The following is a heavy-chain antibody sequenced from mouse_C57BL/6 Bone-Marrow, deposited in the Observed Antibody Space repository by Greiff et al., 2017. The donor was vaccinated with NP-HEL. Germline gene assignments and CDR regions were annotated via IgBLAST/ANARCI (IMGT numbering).Heavy chain of an antibody. Sequence: QVQLQQPGTELVKPGTSVKLSCKSSGYTFTSYWMHWVKQRPGQGLEWIGNINPSNGGTNYNEKFKSKATMTVDKSSSTAYMQLINLTSDDSAVYYCAREGRWLHCGYWYFDVWDTGTTVTVSS. V-gene: IGHV1-53*01. J-gene: IGHJ1*03. CDR3: AREGRWLHCGYWYFDV. D-gene: IGHD2-3*01. CDR1: GYTFTSYW. CDR2: INPSNGGT.